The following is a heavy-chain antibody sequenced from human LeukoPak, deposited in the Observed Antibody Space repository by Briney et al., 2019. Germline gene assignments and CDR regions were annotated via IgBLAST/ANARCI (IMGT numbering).Heavy chain of an antibody. V-gene: IGHV3-23*01. J-gene: IGHJ4*02. CDR1: GFTFSSYA. CDR2: ISGSGGST. CDR3: AKLSPPYYDFWSGYYYFDY. D-gene: IGHD3-3*01. Sequence: GVSLRLSCAASGFTFSSYAMSWVRQAPGKGLEWVSAISGSGGSTYCADSVKGRFTISRDNSKNTLYLQMNSLRAEDTAVYYCAKLSPPYYDFWSGYYYFDYWGQGTLVTVSS.